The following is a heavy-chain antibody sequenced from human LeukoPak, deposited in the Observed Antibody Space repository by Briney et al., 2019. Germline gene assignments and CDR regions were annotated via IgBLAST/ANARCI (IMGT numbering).Heavy chain of an antibody. CDR3: ASVGYCTNGVCDY. D-gene: IGHD2-8*01. J-gene: IGHJ4*02. V-gene: IGHV4-39*07. CDR1: GGSISSSIYY. Sequence: PSETLSLTCTVSGGSISSSIYYWGWIRQPPGKGLEWIGSIYYSGSTYYNPSLKSRVTISVDTSKNQFSLKLSSVTAADTAVYYCASVGYCTNGVCDYWGQGTLVTVSS. CDR2: IYYSGST.